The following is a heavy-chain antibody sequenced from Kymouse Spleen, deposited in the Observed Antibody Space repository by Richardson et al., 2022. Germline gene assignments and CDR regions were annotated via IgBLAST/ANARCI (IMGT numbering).Heavy chain of an antibody. CDR2: INHSGST. CDR3: ASSSGWYY. V-gene: IGHV4-34*01. Sequence: QVQLQQWGAGLLKPSETLSLTCAVYGGSFSGYYWSWIRQPPGKGLEWIGEINHSGSTNYNPSLKSRVTISVDTSKNQFSLKLSSVTAADTAVYYCASSSGWYYWGQGTLVTVSS. D-gene: IGHD6-19*01. CDR1: GGSFSGYY. J-gene: IGHJ4*02.